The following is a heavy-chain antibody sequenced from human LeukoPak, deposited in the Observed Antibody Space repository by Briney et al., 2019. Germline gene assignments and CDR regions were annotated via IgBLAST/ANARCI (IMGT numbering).Heavy chain of an antibody. CDR3: ARVGKSSRYYYYYYYMDV. CDR1: GYTFTSYY. D-gene: IGHD4-23*01. J-gene: IGHJ6*03. V-gene: IGHV1-46*01. Sequence: ASVKVSRKASGYTFTSYYMHWVRQAPGQGLEWMGIINPSGGSTSYAQKFQGRVTMTRDTSTSTVYMELSSLRSEDTAVYYCARVGKSSRYYYYYYYMDVWGKGTTVTVSS. CDR2: INPSGGST.